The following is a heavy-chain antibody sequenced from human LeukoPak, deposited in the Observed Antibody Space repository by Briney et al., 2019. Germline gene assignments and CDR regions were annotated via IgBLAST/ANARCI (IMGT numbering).Heavy chain of an antibody. CDR3: ARFSSDYGVWYYFDY. J-gene: IGHJ4*02. D-gene: IGHD4-17*01. CDR2: IKQDGSEK. Sequence: GGSLRLSCAASGFTFSSYWMSWVRQAPGKGLEWVANIKQDGSEKYYVDSVKGRFTISRDNAKNSLYLQMNSLRAEDTAVYYCARFSSDYGVWYYFDYWGQGTLVTVSS. CDR1: GFTFSSYW. V-gene: IGHV3-7*01.